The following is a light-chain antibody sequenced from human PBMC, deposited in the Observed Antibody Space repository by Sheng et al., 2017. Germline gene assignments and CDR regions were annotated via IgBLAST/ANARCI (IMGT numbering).Light chain of an antibody. CDR1: NIAIQS. CDR2: DDR. J-gene: IGLJ1*01. V-gene: IGLV3-21*02. Sequence: SYVLTQPPSASVAPGQTARITCGGSNIAIQSVHWYQQKAGQAPVLVVYDDRDRPSGIPERFSGSKSENTATLTISRVEAGDEADYYCHVWDRSSEYVFGSGTKVIVL. CDR3: HVWDRSSEYV.